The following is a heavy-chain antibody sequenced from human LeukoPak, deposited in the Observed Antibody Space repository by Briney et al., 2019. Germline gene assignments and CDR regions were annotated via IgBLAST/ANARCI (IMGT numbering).Heavy chain of an antibody. J-gene: IGHJ4*02. Sequence: GESLQISCKGSGYSFTSYWIGWVRQMPGKGLEWMGIIYPGDSDTRYSPSFQGQVTISADKSINTAYPQWSSLKASDTAMYYCARLSLSYYDSSGYYFDYWGQGTLVTVSS. CDR3: ARLSLSYYDSSGYYFDY. V-gene: IGHV5-51*01. CDR2: IYPGDSDT. D-gene: IGHD3-22*01. CDR1: GYSFTSYW.